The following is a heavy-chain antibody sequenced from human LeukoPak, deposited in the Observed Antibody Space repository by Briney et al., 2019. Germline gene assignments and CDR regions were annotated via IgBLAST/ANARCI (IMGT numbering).Heavy chain of an antibody. D-gene: IGHD3-10*01. V-gene: IGHV1-24*01. CDR1: GYTLTELS. CDR3: ATGGDGSKNDAFDI. J-gene: IGHJ3*02. CDR2: FDPEDGET. Sequence: ASVKVSCKVSGYTLTELSMHWVRQAPGKGLEWMGGFDPEDGETIYAQKFQGRVTMTEDTSTDTAYMELSSLRSEDTAVYYCATGGDGSKNDAFDIWRQGTMVTVSS.